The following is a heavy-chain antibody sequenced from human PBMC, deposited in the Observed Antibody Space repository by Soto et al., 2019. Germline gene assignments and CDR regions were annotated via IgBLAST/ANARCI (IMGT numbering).Heavy chain of an antibody. CDR3: ARDTCSGYDFGL. Sequence: SETLSLTCSVSGASVAGGSYYWSWVRQPPGKGLEWIGYIPSRGRPFYNPSLTSRGTISADTSKNQLSLQLTSVTAADTAVYYCARDTCSGYDFGLWGQGTLVTVS. J-gene: IGHJ5*02. D-gene: IGHD5-12*01. CDR2: IPSRGRP. V-gene: IGHV4-30-4*01. CDR1: GASVAGGSYY.